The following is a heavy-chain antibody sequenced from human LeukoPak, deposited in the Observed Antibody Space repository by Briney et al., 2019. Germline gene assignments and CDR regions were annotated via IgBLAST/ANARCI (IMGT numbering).Heavy chain of an antibody. CDR3: ASNSIVGATNAFDI. D-gene: IGHD1-26*01. CDR2: IRYDGSNK. Sequence: GALGLSCAASGFTFSSYGMHWVRPAPGKGLGWGAFIRYDGSNKYYADSVKGRFTISRDNSKNTLYPQMNSLRAEDTAVYYCASNSIVGATNAFDIWGQGTMVTVSS. CDR1: GFTFSSYG. J-gene: IGHJ3*02. V-gene: IGHV3-30*02.